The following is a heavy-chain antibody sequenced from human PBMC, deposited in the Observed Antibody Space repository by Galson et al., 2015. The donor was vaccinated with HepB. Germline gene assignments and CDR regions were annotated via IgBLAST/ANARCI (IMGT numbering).Heavy chain of an antibody. CDR1: GGTFSSYA. CDR2: IIPIFGTA. J-gene: IGHJ4*02. D-gene: IGHD6-13*01. CDR3: AGPPRPQQLVEYYFDY. Sequence: SVKVSCKASGGTFSSYAISWVRQAPGQGLEWMGGIIPIFGTANYAQKFQGRVTITADESTSTAYKELSSLRSEDTAVYYCAGPPRPQQLVEYYFDYWGQGTLVTVSS. V-gene: IGHV1-69*13.